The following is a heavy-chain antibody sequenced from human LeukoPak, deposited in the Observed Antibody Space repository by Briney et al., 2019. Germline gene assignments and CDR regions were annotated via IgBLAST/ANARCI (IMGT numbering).Heavy chain of an antibody. Sequence: GGSLRLSCAASGFTFSTYWMSWVRQAPGKGLEWVANIKQDGSEKYYVDSVKGRFTISRDNTKNSLSLQMNSLRVEDTAVYCCARGGFYTDPDAFDVWGQGTMVTVSS. D-gene: IGHD2/OR15-2a*01. CDR3: ARGGFYTDPDAFDV. CDR1: GFTFSTYW. J-gene: IGHJ3*01. V-gene: IGHV3-7*04. CDR2: IKQDGSEK.